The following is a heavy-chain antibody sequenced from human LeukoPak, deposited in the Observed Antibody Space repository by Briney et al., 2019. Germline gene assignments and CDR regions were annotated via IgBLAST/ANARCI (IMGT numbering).Heavy chain of an antibody. J-gene: IGHJ4*02. CDR1: GGSISSYY. CDR2: IYYSGST. CDR3: ARDRVRGNSNPFSDY. V-gene: IGHV4-59*01. D-gene: IGHD4-11*01. Sequence: SETLSLTCTVSGGSISSYYWSWIRQPPGKGLEWIGYIYYSGSTNYNPSLKSRVTISVDTSKNQFSLKLSSVTAADTAVYYCARDRVRGNSNPFSDYWGQGTLVTVSS.